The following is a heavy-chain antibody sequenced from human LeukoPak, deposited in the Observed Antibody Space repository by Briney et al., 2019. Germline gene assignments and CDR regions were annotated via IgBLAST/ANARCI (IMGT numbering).Heavy chain of an antibody. D-gene: IGHD6-19*01. CDR3: AIELAVSGTGWFDP. Sequence: SETLSLTCTVPGGYISRYYWSWIRQPPGKGLEWIGYIYYSGSTNYNPSLKSRVTISVDTSKNQFSLKLSSVTAADTAVYYCAIELAVSGTGWFDPCGQGTLVTVSS. V-gene: IGHV4-59*01. J-gene: IGHJ5*02. CDR1: GGYISRYY. CDR2: IYYSGST.